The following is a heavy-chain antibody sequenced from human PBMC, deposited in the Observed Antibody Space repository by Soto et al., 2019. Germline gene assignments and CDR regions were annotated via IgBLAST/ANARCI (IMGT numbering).Heavy chain of an antibody. CDR3: ARDLGYNYGHPFDY. Sequence: QPGGSLRLSCAASGFSFSSYTMHWVRQAPGKGLEWLALIWFDGSNKYYADSVKDRFTISRDNSKNMLYLQMNSLRAEDTAVYYCARDLGYNYGHPFDYWGQGTLVTVYS. CDR1: GFSFSSYT. D-gene: IGHD5-18*01. J-gene: IGHJ4*02. CDR2: IWFDGSNK. V-gene: IGHV3-33*01.